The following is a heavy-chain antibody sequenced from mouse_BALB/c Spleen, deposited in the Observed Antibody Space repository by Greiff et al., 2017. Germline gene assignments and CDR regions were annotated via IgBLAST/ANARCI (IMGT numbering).Heavy chain of an antibody. J-gene: IGHJ3*01. CDR3: ARAPHPSWFAY. V-gene: IGHV5-17*02. CDR1: GFTFSSFG. Sequence: EVQVVESGGGLVQPGGSRKLSCAASGFTFSSFGMHWVRQAPEKGLEWVAYISSGSSTIYYADTVKGRFTISRDNPKNTLFLQMTSLRSEDTAMYYCARAPHPSWFAYWGQGTLVTVSA. CDR2: ISSGSSTI.